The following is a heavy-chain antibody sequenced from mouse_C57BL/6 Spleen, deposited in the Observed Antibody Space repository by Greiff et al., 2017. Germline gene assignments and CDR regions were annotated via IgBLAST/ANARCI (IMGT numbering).Heavy chain of an antibody. J-gene: IGHJ3*01. CDR1: GYTFTSYD. CDR3: APYYGNYRFAY. V-gene: IGHV1-85*01. CDR2: IYPRDGST. D-gene: IGHD2-1*01. Sequence: QVQLQQSGPELVKPGASVKLSCKASGYTFTSYDINWVKQRPGQGLEWIGWIYPRDGSTKYKEKFKGKATLTVDTSSSTAYMELHSLTSEDAAVYFCAPYYGNYRFAYWGQGTLVTVSA.